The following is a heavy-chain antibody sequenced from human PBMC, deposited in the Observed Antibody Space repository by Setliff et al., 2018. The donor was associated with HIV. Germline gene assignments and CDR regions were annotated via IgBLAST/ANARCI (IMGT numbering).Heavy chain of an antibody. CDR2: ITWNSDSR. CDR3: ARAYVDTGMIPAY. Sequence: PGGSLRLSCAASGFTFDDYAMHWVRQAPGKGLEWVSGITWNSDSRGYADSVKGRFTISRDNAKNSLYLQMNSLRAEDTALYYCARAYVDTGMIPAYWGQGTLVTVSS. D-gene: IGHD5-18*01. J-gene: IGHJ4*02. V-gene: IGHV3-9*01. CDR1: GFTFDDYA.